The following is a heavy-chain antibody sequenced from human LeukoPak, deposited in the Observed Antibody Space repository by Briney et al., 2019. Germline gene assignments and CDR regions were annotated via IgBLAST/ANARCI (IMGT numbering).Heavy chain of an antibody. CDR1: GYTFTSYG. J-gene: IGHJ6*03. Sequence: GASVKVSCKASGYTFTSYGISWVRQAPGQGLEWMGWISAYNGNTNYAQKLQGRVTMTTDTSTSTAYMELRSLRSDDTAVYYCARIGRRYYGSGSRYYYYYMDVWGKGTTVTISS. V-gene: IGHV1-18*01. CDR2: ISAYNGNT. D-gene: IGHD3-10*01. CDR3: ARIGRRYYGSGSRYYYYYMDV.